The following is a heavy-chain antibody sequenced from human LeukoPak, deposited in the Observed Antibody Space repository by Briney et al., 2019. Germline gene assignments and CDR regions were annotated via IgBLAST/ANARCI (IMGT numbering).Heavy chain of an antibody. CDR1: GFTFSSYS. CDR2: ISSSSSTI. V-gene: IGHV3-48*01. Sequence: GGSLRLSCAASGFTFSSYSMNWVRQAPGKGLEWVSYISSSSSTIYYADSVKGRFTISRDNAKNSLYLQMNSLRAEDTAVYYCASISSGLTDYYDSSGSVDYWGQGTLVTVSS. CDR3: ASISSGLTDYYDSSGSVDY. J-gene: IGHJ4*02. D-gene: IGHD3-22*01.